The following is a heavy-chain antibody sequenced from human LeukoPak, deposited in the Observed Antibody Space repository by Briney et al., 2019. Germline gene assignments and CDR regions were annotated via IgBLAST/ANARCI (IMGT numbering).Heavy chain of an antibody. CDR1: GSSINTNSY. CDR3: ARWLGKGFDM. Sequence: SETLSLACSVSGSSINTNSYWAWVRQTPGTGLEWIGSSHHGGNTYYHPSLKSRVTISIDMSKNQFSLELYSVTAADTAVYYCARWLGKGFDMWGQGTVVTVSS. CDR2: SHHGGNT. V-gene: IGHV4-38-2*01. D-gene: IGHD3-22*01. J-gene: IGHJ3*02.